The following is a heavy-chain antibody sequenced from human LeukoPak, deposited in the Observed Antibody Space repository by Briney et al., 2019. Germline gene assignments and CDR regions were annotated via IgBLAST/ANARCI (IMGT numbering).Heavy chain of an antibody. CDR1: GFTFSSYV. CDR2: ISGSGGST. V-gene: IGHV3-23*01. J-gene: IGHJ4*02. CDR3: ATNDYGASDY. D-gene: IGHD4-17*01. Sequence: GGSLRLSCAASGFTFSSYVMNWVRQAPGKGLEWVSAISGSGGSTYYADSVKGRFTISRDNSKKTLYLQMNSLRAEDTAVFYCATNDYGASDYWGQGTLVTVSS.